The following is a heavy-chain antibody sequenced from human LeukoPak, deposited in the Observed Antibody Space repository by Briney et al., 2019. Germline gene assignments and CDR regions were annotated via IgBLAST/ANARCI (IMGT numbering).Heavy chain of an antibody. Sequence: SETLSLTCTVSGGSISSSSYYWGWIRQPPGKGLEWIGSIYYSGSTYYNPSLKSRVTISVDTSKNQFSLKLSSVTAADTAVYYCARKDYDFWSGYPTSVDYWGQGTLVTVSS. CDR1: GGSISSSSYY. V-gene: IGHV4-39*01. D-gene: IGHD3-3*01. CDR3: ARKDYDFWSGYPTSVDY. J-gene: IGHJ4*02. CDR2: IYYSGST.